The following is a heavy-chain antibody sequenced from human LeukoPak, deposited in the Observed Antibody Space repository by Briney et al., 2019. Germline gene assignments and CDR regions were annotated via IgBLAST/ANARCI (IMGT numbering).Heavy chain of an antibody. D-gene: IGHD2-8*01. CDR2: IYTSGST. J-gene: IGHJ6*03. CDR1: GGSLSSYY. Sequence: SETLSLTCTVSGGSLSSYYWSWIRQPAGKGLEWIGRIYTSGSTNYNPSLKSRVTISVDKSKNQFSLKLSSVTAADTAVYYCARDGDCTNGVCPSYYMDVWGKGTTVTVSS. CDR3: ARDGDCTNGVCPSYYMDV. V-gene: IGHV4-4*07.